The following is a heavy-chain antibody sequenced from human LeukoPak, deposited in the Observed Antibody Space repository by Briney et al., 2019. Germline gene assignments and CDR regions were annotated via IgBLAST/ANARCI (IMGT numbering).Heavy chain of an antibody. D-gene: IGHD6-13*01. CDR3: ASRPSNTWAGPLDF. CDR1: GFTFSSYW. Sequence: TGGSLRLSCAASGFTFSSYWMGWVRQAPGKGLEWVANIKEDGSEKYYVDSVKGRFTISRDNAKNSLYLQMNSLRAEDTAIYYCASRPSNTWAGPLDFWGQGTLVTVSS. CDR2: IKEDGSEK. V-gene: IGHV3-7*03. J-gene: IGHJ4*02.